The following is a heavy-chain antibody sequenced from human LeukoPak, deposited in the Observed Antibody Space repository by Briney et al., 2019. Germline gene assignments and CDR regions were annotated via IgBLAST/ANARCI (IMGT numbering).Heavy chain of an antibody. J-gene: IGHJ4*02. CDR1: GFTFSSYA. Sequence: GGSLRLSCAASGFTFSSYAMSWVRQAPGMGLEWVSVITDSGGRTYYADSVKGRFTISRDNSKNTLYLQMKSLRAEDTAVYYCARELAPSTVETPFDYWGQGTLVTVSS. CDR2: ITDSGGRT. D-gene: IGHD4-23*01. CDR3: ARELAPSTVETPFDY. V-gene: IGHV3-23*01.